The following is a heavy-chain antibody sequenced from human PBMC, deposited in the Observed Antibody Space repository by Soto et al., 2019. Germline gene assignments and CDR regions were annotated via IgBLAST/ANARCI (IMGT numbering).Heavy chain of an antibody. J-gene: IGHJ4*02. CDR2: ISAYNGNT. CDR3: ARGAPSGSYLWYFDY. Sequence: ASVKVSCKASGYTFTSYGISWVRQAPGQGLEWMGWISAYNGNTNYAQKLQGRVTMTTDTSTSTAYMELRSLRSDDTAVYYCARGAPSGSYLWYFDYWGQGTLVTVSS. V-gene: IGHV1-18*01. CDR1: GYTFTSYG. D-gene: IGHD1-26*01.